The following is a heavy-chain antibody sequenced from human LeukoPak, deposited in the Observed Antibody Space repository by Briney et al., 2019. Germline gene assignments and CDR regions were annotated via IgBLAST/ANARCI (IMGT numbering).Heavy chain of an antibody. Sequence: SETLSLTCTVSGGPISSYYWSWIRQPAGKGLEWIGRIYTSGNTNYNPSLQSRVTMSVDTSKNQFSLKLSSLTAADTAVYYCARGLSSSWYWFDTWGQGTLVTVSS. CDR3: ARGLSSSWYWFDT. D-gene: IGHD2-2*01. V-gene: IGHV4-4*07. CDR1: GGPISSYY. CDR2: IYTSGNT. J-gene: IGHJ5*02.